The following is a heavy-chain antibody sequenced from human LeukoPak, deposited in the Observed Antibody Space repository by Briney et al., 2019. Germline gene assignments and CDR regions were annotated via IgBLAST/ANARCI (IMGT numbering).Heavy chain of an antibody. CDR2: INSDGSEG. CDR3: ARSSYSSSSSV. V-gene: IGHV3-7*03. J-gene: IGHJ3*01. CDR1: GFTFSGFW. D-gene: IGHD6-6*01. Sequence: GGSLRLSCAVSGFTFSGFWMSWSRQAPGKGLEWVASINSDGSEGYYADAVKGRFTISRDNAKNSLYLQINSLRAEDTAVYYCARSSYSSSSSVWGQGTMVTVSS.